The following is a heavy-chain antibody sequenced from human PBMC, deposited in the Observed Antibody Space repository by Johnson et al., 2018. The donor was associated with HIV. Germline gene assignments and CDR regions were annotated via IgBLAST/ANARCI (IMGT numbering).Heavy chain of an antibody. Sequence: VQLVESGGGLVQPGGSLRLSCAASGFTFSSYAMSWVRQAPGKGLEWVSAISGSGGSTYYADSVKGRFTISSDNSKNTLYLQMNSLRAEDTAVYYCACSPSRMTTVASDAFDIWGQGTMVTVSS. D-gene: IGHD4-23*01. J-gene: IGHJ3*02. V-gene: IGHV3-23*04. CDR3: ACSPSRMTTVASDAFDI. CDR1: GFTFSSYA. CDR2: ISGSGGST.